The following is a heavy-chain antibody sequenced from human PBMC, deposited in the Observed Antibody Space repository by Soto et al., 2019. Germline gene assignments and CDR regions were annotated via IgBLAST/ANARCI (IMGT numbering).Heavy chain of an antibody. CDR2: ISAYNGNT. CDR3: ARGRAGLRYIWDAFDI. J-gene: IGHJ3*02. D-gene: IGHD3-16*01. Sequence: QVQLVQSGAEVKKPGASVKVSCKASGYTFPSYGISWGRRAPGQGLEWRGWISAYNGNTNYAQKLQGRVTMTTDTSTSTAYMELRSLRSDDTAVYYCARGRAGLRYIWDAFDIWGQGTMVTVSS. CDR1: GYTFPSYG. V-gene: IGHV1-18*01.